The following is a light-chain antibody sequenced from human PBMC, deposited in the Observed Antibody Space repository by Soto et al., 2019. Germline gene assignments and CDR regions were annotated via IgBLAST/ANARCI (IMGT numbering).Light chain of an antibody. CDR3: QQYGGSPYT. V-gene: IGKV3-20*01. J-gene: IGKJ2*01. Sequence: EIVLTQSPGTLSLSPGERATLSCRASQSISSNYLAWYQQKPGQAPRLIIYAASSRATGIPDRFSGSGSGTDFTLTISRPEPEDLAVYYCQQYGGSPYTFGQGTKLEI. CDR1: QSISSNY. CDR2: AAS.